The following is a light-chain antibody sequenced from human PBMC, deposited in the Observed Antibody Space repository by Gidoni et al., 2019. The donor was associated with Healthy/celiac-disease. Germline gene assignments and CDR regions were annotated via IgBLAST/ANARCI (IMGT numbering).Light chain of an antibody. CDR2: DAS. CDR3: QQCDSTPWT. CDR1: QSISSY. J-gene: IGKJ1*01. Sequence: IQMTQSPSSLSASVGDRVTITCRASQSISSYLNWYQQKPGKAPKLLIYDASSLQSGVPSRFSGSGSGTDFTLTISRLQPEDFATYYCQQCDSTPWTCGQGTKVEIK. V-gene: IGKV1-39*01.